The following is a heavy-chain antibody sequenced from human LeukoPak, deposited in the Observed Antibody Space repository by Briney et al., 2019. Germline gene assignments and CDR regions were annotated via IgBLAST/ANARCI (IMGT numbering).Heavy chain of an antibody. Sequence: GGSLRLSCAASGFTFSSYAMSWVRQAPGKGLEWVSAISGSGGSTYYADSVKGRFTISRDNSKNTLYLQMNSLRAEDTAVYYCAKVENYYDSSGYYSFDYWGQGTLVTVSS. CDR1: GFTFSSYA. V-gene: IGHV3-23*01. D-gene: IGHD3-22*01. CDR2: ISGSGGST. J-gene: IGHJ4*02. CDR3: AKVENYYDSSGYYSFDY.